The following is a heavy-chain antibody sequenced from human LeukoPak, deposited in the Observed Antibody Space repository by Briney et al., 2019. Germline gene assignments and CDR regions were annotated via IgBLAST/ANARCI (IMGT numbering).Heavy chain of an antibody. CDR1: GGSISGYY. J-gene: IGHJ5*02. D-gene: IGHD1-26*01. Sequence: SETLSLTCTVSGGSISGYYWSWIRQPPGQGLEWIAYIHSNGYTNYNPSLKSRVTISVNTSKNQFSLKVTSVTAADTAMYYCTKREGPMSGSYDYFDPWGQGTLVTVS. V-gene: IGHV4-4*09. CDR3: TKREGPMSGSYDYFDP. CDR2: IHSNGYT.